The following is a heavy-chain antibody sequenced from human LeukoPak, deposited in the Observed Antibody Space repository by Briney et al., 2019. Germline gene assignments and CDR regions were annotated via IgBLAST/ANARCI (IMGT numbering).Heavy chain of an antibody. CDR1: GGSISSSSYY. J-gene: IGHJ4*02. D-gene: IGHD6-19*01. CDR2: IYYSGST. V-gene: IGHV4-39*01. CDR3: AISFSSGWFGSSLYYFDY. Sequence: SETLSLTRTVSGGSISSSSYYWGWIRQPPGKGLEWIGSIYYSGSTYYNPSLKSRVTISVDTSKNQFSLKLSSVTAADTAVYYCAISFSSGWFGSSLYYFDYWGQGTLVTVSS.